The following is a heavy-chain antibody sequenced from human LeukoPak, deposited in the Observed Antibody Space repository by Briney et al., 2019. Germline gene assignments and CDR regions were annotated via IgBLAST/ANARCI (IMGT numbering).Heavy chain of an antibody. CDR1: GGSISSYY. Sequence: SETLSLTCTVSGGSISSYYWSWIRQPVGKGLEWIGRIYISGSTNYNPSLKSRVTMSVDTSKNQFSLKLSSVTAADTAVYYCARAFSIPAAGYYFDYWGQGTLVTVSS. V-gene: IGHV4-4*07. D-gene: IGHD2-2*01. J-gene: IGHJ4*02. CDR3: ARAFSIPAAGYYFDY. CDR2: IYISGST.